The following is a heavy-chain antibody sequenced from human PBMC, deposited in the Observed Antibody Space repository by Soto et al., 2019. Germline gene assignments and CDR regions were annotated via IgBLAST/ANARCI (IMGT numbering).Heavy chain of an antibody. CDR3: ARAISSGWYGDY. CDR1: GFTFSSYA. D-gene: IGHD6-19*01. V-gene: IGHV3-30-3*01. J-gene: IGHJ4*02. Sequence: QVQLVESGGGVVQPGRSLRLSCAASGFTFSSYAMHWVRQAPGKGLEWVAVIPYDGSNKYYADSVKGRFTISRDNSKNTLYLQMNSLRAEDTAVYYCARAISSGWYGDYWGQGTLVTVSS. CDR2: IPYDGSNK.